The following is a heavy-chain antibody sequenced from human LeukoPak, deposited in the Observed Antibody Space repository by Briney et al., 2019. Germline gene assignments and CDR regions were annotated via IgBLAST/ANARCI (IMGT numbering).Heavy chain of an antibody. V-gene: IGHV3-48*04. Sequence: PGGSLRLSCAASGFTFSSYWMSWVRQAPGKGLEWISYISGSGSTIYYADSVKGRFTISRDNAKNSLYLQMNSLRAEDTALYYCARGRGDYVNYDYWGQGALVTVSS. J-gene: IGHJ4*02. CDR3: ARGRGDYVNYDY. CDR2: ISGSGSTI. D-gene: IGHD4-17*01. CDR1: GFTFSSYW.